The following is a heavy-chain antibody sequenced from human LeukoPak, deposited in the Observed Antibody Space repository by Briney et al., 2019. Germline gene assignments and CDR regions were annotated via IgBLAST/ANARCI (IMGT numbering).Heavy chain of an antibody. Sequence: GGSLRLSCAASGFTFSSYDMSWVRQAPGKGLDWVSVIFTSGTTHYADSVKGRFTISRDNSKNTLYLQMNSLRAEDTAIYYCANGYYDGSGYSYDDYWGQGALVTVSS. D-gene: IGHD3-22*01. CDR3: ANGYYDGSGYSYDDY. CDR1: GFTFSSYD. V-gene: IGHV3-23*05. J-gene: IGHJ4*02. CDR2: IFTSGTT.